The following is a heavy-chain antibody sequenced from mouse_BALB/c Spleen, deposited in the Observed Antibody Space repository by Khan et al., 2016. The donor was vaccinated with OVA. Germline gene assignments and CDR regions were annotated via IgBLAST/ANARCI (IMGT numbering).Heavy chain of an antibody. J-gene: IGHJ2*01. Sequence: QVQLKQSGPGLVQPSQSLSITCTVSGFSLTSYGVHWVRQSPGKGLEWLGMIWSSGSTDYNATFKTRLSISKDNSKSQVFFKMNSLQANDTAIYYCARNRNGYFDYWRQGTTLTVSS. CDR2: IWSSGST. V-gene: IGHV2-2*02. CDR3: ARNRNGYFDY. CDR1: GFSLTSYG. D-gene: IGHD1-1*02.